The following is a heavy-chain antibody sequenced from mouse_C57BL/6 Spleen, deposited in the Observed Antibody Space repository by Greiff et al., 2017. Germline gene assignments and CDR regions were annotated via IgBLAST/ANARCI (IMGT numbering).Heavy chain of an antibody. Sequence: EVQLQESGGGLVKPGGSLKLSCAASGFTFSSYAMSWVRQTPEKRLEWVATISDGGSYTYYPDNVKGRFTISRDNAKNNLYLQMSHLKSEDTAMYYCARAITTVAYFDYWGQGTTLTVSS. D-gene: IGHD1-1*01. CDR1: GFTFSSYA. V-gene: IGHV5-4*01. J-gene: IGHJ2*01. CDR3: ARAITTVAYFDY. CDR2: ISDGGSYT.